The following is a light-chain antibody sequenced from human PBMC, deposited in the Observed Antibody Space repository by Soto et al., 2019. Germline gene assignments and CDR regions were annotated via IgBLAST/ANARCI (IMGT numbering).Light chain of an antibody. CDR3: SSYAGSATFVV. Sequence: QSALTQPASVSASPGQSITISCTGTSSDIGGYIYVSWYQHHPGKAPRLMIYEVSSRPSGVSNRFSGSKSGNTASLTVSGLQAEDEADYYCSSYAGSATFVVFGGGTKLTVL. CDR2: EVS. J-gene: IGLJ2*01. CDR1: SSDIGGYIY. V-gene: IGLV2-14*01.